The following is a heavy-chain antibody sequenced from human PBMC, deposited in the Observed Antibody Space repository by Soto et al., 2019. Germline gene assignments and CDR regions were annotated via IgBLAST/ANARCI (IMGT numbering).Heavy chain of an antibody. CDR1: GFAFADFA. CDR3: AKDSSYYDSSGYFDY. J-gene: IGHJ4*02. Sequence: EVQLVESGGALVQPGKYLRLSCAASGFAFADFAMHWVRQAPGKGLEWISGISWNSAIICYADSVKGRFTISRDNAKNYLDLQRTNLRAEDTALYYCAKDSSYYDSSGYFDYWGQGGVVTVSA. V-gene: IGHV3-9*01. CDR2: ISWNSAII. D-gene: IGHD3-22*01.